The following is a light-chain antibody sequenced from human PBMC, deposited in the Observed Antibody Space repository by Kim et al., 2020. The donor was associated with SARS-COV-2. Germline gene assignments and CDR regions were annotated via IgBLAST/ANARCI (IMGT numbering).Light chain of an antibody. CDR1: QSLLYSSNNKNY. Sequence: ATIKCKSSQSLLYSSNNKNYLAWYQQKAGQSPKLLIYWASAREAGVPDRVSGSGSGTDFTLTISSLQAEDVAVYYCQQYYSTPPTFGGGTKVDIK. V-gene: IGKV4-1*01. CDR3: QQYYSTPPT. CDR2: WAS. J-gene: IGKJ4*01.